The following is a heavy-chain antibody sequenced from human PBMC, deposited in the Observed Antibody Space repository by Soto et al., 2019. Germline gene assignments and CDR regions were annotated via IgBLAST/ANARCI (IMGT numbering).Heavy chain of an antibody. V-gene: IGHV3-7*03. CDR1: XFAISEYL. D-gene: IGHD2-8*02. Sequence: SXFAISEYLMSWVRQGPGEGLEWVANIGQDGYEKHYLDSVRGRFTISRDNARNSLYLYVNSLRADDSAVYYCTRGTDLRFCTGYSCPGIDVWGPGTTVTVSS. CDR3: TRGTDLRFCTGYSCPGIDV. CDR2: IGQDGYEK. J-gene: IGHJ6*02.